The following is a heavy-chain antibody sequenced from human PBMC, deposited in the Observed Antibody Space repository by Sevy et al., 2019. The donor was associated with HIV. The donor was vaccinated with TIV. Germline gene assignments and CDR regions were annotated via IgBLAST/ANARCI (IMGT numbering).Heavy chain of an antibody. CDR1: EFTFGDFA. CDR3: TRGPRRSGYDPSYYYYLDV. D-gene: IGHD3-3*01. CDR2: IRSKAYGGTS. Sequence: GGSLRLSCTASEFTFGDFAMSWVRQAPGKGLEWVGFIRSKAYGGTSEYAASVKGRFSISRDDSKSIANLQMNSLKTEDTAVYYCTRGPRRSGYDPSYYYYLDVWGKGTTVTVSS. V-gene: IGHV3-49*04. J-gene: IGHJ6*03.